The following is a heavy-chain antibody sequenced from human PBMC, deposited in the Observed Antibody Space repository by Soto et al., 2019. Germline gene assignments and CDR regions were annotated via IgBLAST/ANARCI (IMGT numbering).Heavy chain of an antibody. V-gene: IGHV4-30-4*01. D-gene: IGHD1-26*01. CDR2: IYYSGST. CDR1: GGSISSGDYY. Sequence: SETLSLTCTVSGGSISSGDYYWSWIRQPPGKGLEWIGYIYYSGSTYYNPSLKSRVTISVDTSKNQFSLKLSSVTAADTAVYYCAREDGIGRAFDIWGQGTMVTVSS. J-gene: IGHJ3*02. CDR3: AREDGIGRAFDI.